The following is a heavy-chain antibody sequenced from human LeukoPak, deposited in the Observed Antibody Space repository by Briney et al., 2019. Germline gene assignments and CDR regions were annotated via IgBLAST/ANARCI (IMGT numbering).Heavy chain of an antibody. CDR3: ASDCSGGSCYYYYYGMDV. CDR2: ISGSGGST. Sequence: GGSLRLSCAASGFTFSSYAMSWVRQAPVKGLEWVSAISGSGGSTYYADSGKGRFTISRDNSKNTLYLQMNSLRPEDTAVYYCASDCSGGSCYYYYYGMDVWGKGTTVTVSS. D-gene: IGHD2-15*01. J-gene: IGHJ6*04. V-gene: IGHV3-23*01. CDR1: GFTFSSYA.